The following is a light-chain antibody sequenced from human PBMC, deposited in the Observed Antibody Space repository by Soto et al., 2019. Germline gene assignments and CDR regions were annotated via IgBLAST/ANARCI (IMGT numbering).Light chain of an antibody. J-gene: IGKJ1*01. CDR3: QQYYSYPRT. V-gene: IGKV1-8*01. CDR1: QGISSY. CDR2: AAS. Sequence: AIRMTQSPSSPSASTGDRVTITFRASQGISSYLAWYQQKPGKAPKLLIYAASTWQSGVPSRFSGSGSGTDFTLTISCLQSEDFATYYCQQYYSYPRTFGQGTKVEIK.